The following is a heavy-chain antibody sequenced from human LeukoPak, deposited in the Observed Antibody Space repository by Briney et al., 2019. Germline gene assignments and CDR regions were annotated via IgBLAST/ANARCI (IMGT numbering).Heavy chain of an antibody. CDR3: ARCLGDGSGSPYYYYYYMDV. J-gene: IGHJ6*03. D-gene: IGHD3-10*01. V-gene: IGHV4-59*01. Sequence: PSETLSLTCTVSGGSISSYYWSWIRQPPGKGLEWIGYIYYSGSTNYNPSLKSRVTISVDTSKNQFSLKLSSVTAADTAVYYCARCLGDGSGSPYYYYYYMDVWGKGTTVTISS. CDR1: GGSISSYY. CDR2: IYYSGST.